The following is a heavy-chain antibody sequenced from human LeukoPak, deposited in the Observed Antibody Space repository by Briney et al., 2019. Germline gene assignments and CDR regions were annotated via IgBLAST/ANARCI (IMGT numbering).Heavy chain of an antibody. Sequence: ASVKVSCKASGYTFTTYGISWVRQAPGHGLEWMGIIDASGGSTTYAQKFQGRVTMTRDTSTRTVYMELSSLRSEDTAVYYCASDSSSSRWNLPDYWGQGTLVTVSS. J-gene: IGHJ4*02. D-gene: IGHD6-6*01. CDR2: IDASGGST. V-gene: IGHV1-46*01. CDR3: ASDSSSSRWNLPDY. CDR1: GYTFTTYG.